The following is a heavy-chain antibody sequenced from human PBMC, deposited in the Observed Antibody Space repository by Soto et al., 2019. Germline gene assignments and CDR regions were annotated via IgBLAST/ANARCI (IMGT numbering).Heavy chain of an antibody. CDR2: IYYSGST. CDR1: CGSVSSGSYY. Sequence: SETLSLTCTVSCGSVSSGSYYWSWIRQPPGKGLEWIGYIYYSGSTNYNPSLKSRVTISVDTSKNQFSLQWSSLKASDTAMYYCARQGDIVVAFSDYWGQGTLVTAPQ. CDR3: ARQGDIVVAFSDY. J-gene: IGHJ4*02. V-gene: IGHV4-61*01. D-gene: IGHD2-21*01.